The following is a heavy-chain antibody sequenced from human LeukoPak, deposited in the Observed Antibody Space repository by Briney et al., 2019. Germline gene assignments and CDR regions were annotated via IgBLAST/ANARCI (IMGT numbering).Heavy chain of an antibody. D-gene: IGHD1-26*01. Sequence: GASVKVSCKASGYTFTSYYMHWVRQAPGKGLEWMGGFDPEDGETIYAQKFQGRVTMTEDTSTDTAYMELSSLRSEDTAVYYCATAYSGSYYSYFDYWGQGTLVTVSS. V-gene: IGHV1-24*01. CDR3: ATAYSGSYYSYFDY. CDR1: GYTFTSYY. J-gene: IGHJ4*02. CDR2: FDPEDGET.